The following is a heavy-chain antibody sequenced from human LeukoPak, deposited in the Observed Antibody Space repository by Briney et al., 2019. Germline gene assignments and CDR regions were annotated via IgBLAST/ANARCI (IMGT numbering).Heavy chain of an antibody. D-gene: IGHD3-22*01. CDR1: GFTFSSYG. Sequence: GGSLRLSCAASGFTFSSYGMHWVRQAPGKGLEWVAVIWYGGSNKYYADSVKGRFTISRDNSKNTLYLQMNSLRAEDTAVYYCAKGPNYYDSSGYYPPYYFDYWGQGTLVTVSS. CDR3: AKGPNYYDSSGYYPPYYFDY. J-gene: IGHJ4*02. V-gene: IGHV3-30*02. CDR2: IWYGGSNK.